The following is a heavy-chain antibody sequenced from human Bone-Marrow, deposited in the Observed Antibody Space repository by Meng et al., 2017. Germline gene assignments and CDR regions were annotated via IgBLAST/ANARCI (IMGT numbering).Heavy chain of an antibody. CDR2: IYYSGST. CDR3: ARQATYCGGDCYWAGYYCYGMDV. J-gene: IGHJ6*02. D-gene: IGHD2-21*02. V-gene: IGHV4-59*01. CDR1: GGSTSSYY. Sequence: SETLSLTCTVPGGSTSSYYWSWIRQPPGKGLEWIGYIYYSGSTNYNPSLKRRVTISVDTSKNQFSLKLSSVTAADTAVYYCARQATYCGGDCYWAGYYCYGMDVWGQGTTVTVSS.